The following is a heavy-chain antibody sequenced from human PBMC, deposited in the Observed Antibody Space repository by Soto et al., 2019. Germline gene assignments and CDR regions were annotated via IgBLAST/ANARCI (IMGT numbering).Heavy chain of an antibody. CDR1: GGTFSSYA. CDR3: AGERDSSSWKGRGGFDY. Sequence: QVQLVQSGAEVKKPGSSVKVSCKASGGTFSSYAISWVRQAPGQGLEWMGGIIPIFGTANYAQKFQGRVTITADESTSTAYMELSSLRSEDTAVYYCAGERDSSSWKGRGGFDYWGQGTLVTVSS. D-gene: IGHD6-13*01. V-gene: IGHV1-69*01. J-gene: IGHJ4*02. CDR2: IIPIFGTA.